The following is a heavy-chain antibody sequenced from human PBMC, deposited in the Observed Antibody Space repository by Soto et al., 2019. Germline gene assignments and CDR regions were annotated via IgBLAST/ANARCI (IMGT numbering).Heavy chain of an antibody. Sequence: SVKVSCKASGGTFSSYAISWVRQAPGQGLEWMGGIIPIFGTANYAQKFQGRVTITADKSTSTAYMELSSLRSEDTAVYYCAGKTYDSSGYYLARSVDYWGQGTLVTVS. CDR3: AGKTYDSSGYYLARSVDY. V-gene: IGHV1-69*06. J-gene: IGHJ4*02. D-gene: IGHD3-22*01. CDR1: GGTFSSYA. CDR2: IIPIFGTA.